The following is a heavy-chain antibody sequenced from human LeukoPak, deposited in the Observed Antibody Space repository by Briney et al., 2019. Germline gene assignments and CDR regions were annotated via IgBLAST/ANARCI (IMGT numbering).Heavy chain of an antibody. Sequence: SETLSLTCTVSGGSISSSSDYWGWIRQPPGKGLEWIGSIYYSGSTYYNPSLKSRVTISVDTTNNHFSLKLSSVTAADTAVYYCARRQFASSYSDYWGQGTLVTVSS. CDR2: IYYSGST. J-gene: IGHJ4*02. CDR1: GGSISSSSDY. V-gene: IGHV4-39*02. CDR3: ARRQFASSYSDY. D-gene: IGHD1-26*01.